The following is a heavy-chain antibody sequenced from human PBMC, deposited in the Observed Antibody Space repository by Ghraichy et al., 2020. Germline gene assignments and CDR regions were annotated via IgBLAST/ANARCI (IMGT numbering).Heavy chain of an antibody. V-gene: IGHV4-34*01. D-gene: IGHD7-27*01. CDR3: ARGRGKAGDMGLGMDFDY. J-gene: IGHJ4*02. CDR1: GGSFSGYY. CDR2: INHSGST. Sequence: SETLSLTCAVYGGSFSGYYWSWIRQPPGKGLEWIGEINHSGSTNYNPSLKSRVTISVDTSKNQFSLKLSSVTAADTAVYYCARGRGKAGDMGLGMDFDYWGQGTLVTVSS.